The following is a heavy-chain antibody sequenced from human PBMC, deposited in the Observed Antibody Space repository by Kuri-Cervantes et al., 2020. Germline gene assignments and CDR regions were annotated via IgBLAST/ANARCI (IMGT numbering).Heavy chain of an antibody. CDR2: ISAYNGNT. V-gene: IGHV1-18*04. Sequence: ASVKVSCKASGYTFTGYYMHWVRQAPGQGLEWMGWISAYNGNTNYAQKLQGRVTMTTDTSTSTAYMELSSLRSEDTAVYYCARDIRKYYDYIWGSYRPDAFDIWGQGTMVTVSS. CDR1: GYTFTGYY. CDR3: ARDIRKYYDYIWGSYRPDAFDI. J-gene: IGHJ3*02. D-gene: IGHD3-16*02.